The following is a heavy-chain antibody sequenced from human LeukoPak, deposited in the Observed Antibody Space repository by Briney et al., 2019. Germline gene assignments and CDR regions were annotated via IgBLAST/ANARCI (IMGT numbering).Heavy chain of an antibody. CDR3: ARVSTVTNY. CDR2: VCTTGST. J-gene: IGHJ4*02. CDR1: GVSISNYC. Sequence: SETLSLTCTVSGVSISNYCWSWIRQPAGKGLEWIGRVCTTGSTNYNPSLKSRVTTSLDTSKNQFSLKLSSVTAADTAVYYCARVSTVTNYWGQGTLVTVSS. V-gene: IGHV4-4*07. D-gene: IGHD4-17*01.